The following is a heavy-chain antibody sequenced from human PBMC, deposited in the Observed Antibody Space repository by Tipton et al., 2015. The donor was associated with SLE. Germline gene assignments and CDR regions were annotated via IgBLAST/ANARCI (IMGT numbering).Heavy chain of an antibody. Sequence: SLRLSCAASGFTFSHYGMHWVRQAPGKGLEWVAFISYDGTNKYYADSVKGRLTISRDNSRNTLYLQMNSPGAEDTAVYYCAKVNGKGPHFDFWGQGTPVSVSS. D-gene: IGHD1-26*01. CDR3: AKVNGKGPHFDF. CDR2: ISYDGTNK. V-gene: IGHV3-30*18. CDR1: GFTFSHYG. J-gene: IGHJ4*02.